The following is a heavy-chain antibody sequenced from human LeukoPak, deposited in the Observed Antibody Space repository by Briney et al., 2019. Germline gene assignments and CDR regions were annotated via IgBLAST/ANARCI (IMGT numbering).Heavy chain of an antibody. CDR1: GFTFSSYA. CDR3: AKGRYSGSWPYVVDY. Sequence: GGSLRLSCAASGFTFSSYAMSWVRQAPGKGLEWVSAISGSGGSTYYADSVKGRFTISRDNSKNTLYLQMNSLRAEDTAVYYCAKGRYSGSWPYVVDYWGQGTLVTVSS. V-gene: IGHV3-23*01. CDR2: ISGSGGST. D-gene: IGHD6-13*01. J-gene: IGHJ4*02.